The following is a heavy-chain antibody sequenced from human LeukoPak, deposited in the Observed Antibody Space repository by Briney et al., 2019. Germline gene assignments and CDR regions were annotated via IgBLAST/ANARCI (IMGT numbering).Heavy chain of an antibody. CDR2: ISSSSYI. CDR3: ARDEDCSGGSCFGTAIDY. CDR1: GFTFSSYS. Sequence: GSLRLSCAASGFTFSSYSMNWVRQAPGKGLEWVSSISSSSYIYYADSVKGRFTISRDNAKNSLYLQMNSLRAEDTAVYYCARDEDCSGGSCFGTAIDYWGQGTLVTVSS. D-gene: IGHD2-15*01. J-gene: IGHJ4*02. V-gene: IGHV3-21*01.